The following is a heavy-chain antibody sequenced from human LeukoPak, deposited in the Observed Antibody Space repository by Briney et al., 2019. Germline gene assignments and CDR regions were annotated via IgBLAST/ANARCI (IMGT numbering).Heavy chain of an antibody. D-gene: IGHD1/OR15-1a*01. V-gene: IGHV7-4-1*02. CDR3: AILRGTNLDY. CDR1: GYTFTNYA. J-gene: IGHJ4*02. CDR2: IDPNTGNP. Sequence: ASVKVSCKASGYTFTNYAMNWVRQAPGQGLQWMGWIDPNTGNPTYAQGFTGRFVFSLDTSVSTAYLQISSLKAEDTAVYYCAILRGTNLDYWGQGTLVTVSS.